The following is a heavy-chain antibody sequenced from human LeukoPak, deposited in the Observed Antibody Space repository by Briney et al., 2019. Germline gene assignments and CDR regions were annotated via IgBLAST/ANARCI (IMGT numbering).Heavy chain of an antibody. D-gene: IGHD3-10*01. V-gene: IGHV4-39*01. Sequence: SETLSLTCTVSGGSISSSSYYWGWIRQPPGKGLEWIGSIYHSGSTYYNPSLKSRVTISVDTSKNQFSLKLSSVTAADTAVYYCARVAYYYGSGSYMYYFDYWGQGTLVTVSS. J-gene: IGHJ4*02. CDR2: IYHSGST. CDR1: GGSISSSSYY. CDR3: ARVAYYYGSGSYMYYFDY.